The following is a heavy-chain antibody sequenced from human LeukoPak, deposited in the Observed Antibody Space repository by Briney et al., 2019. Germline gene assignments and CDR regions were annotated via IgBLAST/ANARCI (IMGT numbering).Heavy chain of an antibody. D-gene: IGHD6-13*01. CDR3: AKDGQRDSSSWYSHFDY. CDR2: ISWDGGST. J-gene: IGHJ4*02. V-gene: IGHV3-43*01. CDR1: GFTFDDYT. Sequence: QSGGSLRLSCAASGFTFDDYTMHWVRQAPGKGLEWVSLISWDGGSTYYADSVKGRFTISRDNSKNSLYLRMNSLRTEDTALYYCAKDGQRDSSSWYSHFDYWGQGTLVTVSS.